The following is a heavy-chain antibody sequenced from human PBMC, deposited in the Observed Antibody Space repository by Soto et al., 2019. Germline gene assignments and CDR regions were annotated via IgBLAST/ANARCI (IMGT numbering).Heavy chain of an antibody. Sequence: VESLTTSCKGSGYSFTSYWIIWVLQMPGKGLECTATTRPSPSYTNYSPSFQGHVTISADKSISTAYLQWSSLKASDTAMYYCARQEGFNYDFWSGYYPVGFRYYYYGMDVWGQGTPVTVSS. CDR2: TRPSPSYT. D-gene: IGHD3-3*01. CDR3: ARQEGFNYDFWSGYYPVGFRYYYYGMDV. CDR1: GYSFTSYW. V-gene: IGHV5-10-1*01. J-gene: IGHJ6*02.